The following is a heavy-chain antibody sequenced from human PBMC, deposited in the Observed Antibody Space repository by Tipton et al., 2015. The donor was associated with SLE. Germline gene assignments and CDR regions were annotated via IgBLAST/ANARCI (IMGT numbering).Heavy chain of an antibody. J-gene: IGHJ3*02. D-gene: IGHD6-6*01. CDR3: ASSYSSSNAFDI. CDR2: IYTSGST. V-gene: IGHV4-4*08. Sequence: TLSPTCTVSGGSISSYYWSWIRQPPGKGLEWIGYIYTSGSTNYNPSLKSRVTISVDTSKNQFSLKLSSVTAADTAVYYCASSYSSSNAFDIWGQGTMVTVSS. CDR1: GGSISSYY.